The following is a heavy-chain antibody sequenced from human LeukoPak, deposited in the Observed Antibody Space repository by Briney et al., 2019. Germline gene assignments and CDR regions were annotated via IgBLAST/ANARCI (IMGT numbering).Heavy chain of an antibody. CDR3: AKGSGYVGAGYYYMDV. D-gene: IGHD1-26*01. CDR2: ISGSGGST. Sequence: GGSLRLSCAASGFTFSSYAMSWARQAPGKGLEWVSAISGSGGSTYYADSVKGRFTISRDNSKNTLYLQMNSLRAEDTAVYYCAKGSGYVGAGYYYMDVWGKGTTVTVSS. CDR1: GFTFSSYA. V-gene: IGHV3-23*01. J-gene: IGHJ6*03.